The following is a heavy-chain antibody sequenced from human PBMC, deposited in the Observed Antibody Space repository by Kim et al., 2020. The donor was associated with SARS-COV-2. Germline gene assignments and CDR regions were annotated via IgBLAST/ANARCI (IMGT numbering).Heavy chain of an antibody. J-gene: IGHJ4*02. CDR3: ARGSRSHWPTLGY. CDR2: INHSGST. D-gene: IGHD1-1*01. Sequence: SETLSLTCAVYGGSFSGYYWSWIRQPPGKGLEWIGEINHSGSTNYNPSLKSRVTISVDTSKNQFSLKLNSVTAADTAVYYCARGSRSHWPTLGYWGQGTLVTVSS. CDR1: GGSFSGYY. V-gene: IGHV4-34*01.